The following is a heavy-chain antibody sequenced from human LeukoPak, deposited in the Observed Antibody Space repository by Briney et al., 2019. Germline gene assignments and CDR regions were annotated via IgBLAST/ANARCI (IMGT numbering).Heavy chain of an antibody. Sequence: GGSLRLSCAASGLTFSSYAMSWVRQAPGKGLEWVSAISGSGGSTYYADSVKGRFTISRDNSKNTLYLQMNSLRAEDTAVYYCAKDHRDSSGWPEYFQHWGQGTLVTVSS. V-gene: IGHV3-23*01. CDR1: GLTFSSYA. D-gene: IGHD6-19*01. CDR3: AKDHRDSSGWPEYFQH. J-gene: IGHJ1*01. CDR2: ISGSGGST.